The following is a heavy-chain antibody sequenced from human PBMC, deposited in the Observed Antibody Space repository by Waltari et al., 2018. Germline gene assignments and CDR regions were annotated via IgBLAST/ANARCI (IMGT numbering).Heavy chain of an antibody. J-gene: IGHJ6*02. CDR1: GGSISSYY. CDR2: IYYSGST. D-gene: IGHD6-13*01. CDR3: ARDSGYSTFYYYYGMDV. V-gene: IGHV4-59*01. Sequence: QVQLQESGPGLVKPSETLSLTCTVSGGSISSYYWSWIRQPPGKGLEWIGYIYYSGSTNYNPSLKSRVTISVDTSKNQFSLKLSSVTAADTAVYYCARDSGYSTFYYYYGMDVWGQGTTVTVSS.